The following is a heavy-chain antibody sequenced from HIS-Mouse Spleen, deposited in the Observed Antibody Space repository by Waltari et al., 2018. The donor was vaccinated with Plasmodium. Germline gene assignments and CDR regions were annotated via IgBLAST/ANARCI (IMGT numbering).Heavy chain of an antibody. Sequence: QVQLVQSGAEVKKPGASVKVSCKASGYTFTGYYMHWVRQAPGQGLEWMGWIHPNSGGTNYAQKVQGRVTMTRDTAISTAYMELSRLRSDDTAVYYCARVLGYKAAAGTFVEYFQHWGQGTLVTVAS. V-gene: IGHV1-2*02. J-gene: IGHJ1*01. CDR3: ARVLGYKAAAGTFVEYFQH. CDR2: IHPNSGGT. D-gene: IGHD6-13*01. CDR1: GYTFTGYY.